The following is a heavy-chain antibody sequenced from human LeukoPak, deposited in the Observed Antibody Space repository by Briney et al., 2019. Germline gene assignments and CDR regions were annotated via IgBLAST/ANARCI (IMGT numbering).Heavy chain of an antibody. CDR2: IYYSGTT. Sequence: SETLSLTCAVYGGSFSSYYWSWVRQPPGKGLEWIGYIYYSGTTNYNPSLKSRVTISVDTSKNQFSLKLSSVTAADTAVYYCARGVYIAAAQYGYWGQGTLVTVSS. J-gene: IGHJ4*02. V-gene: IGHV4-59*01. CDR3: ARGVYIAAAQYGY. CDR1: GGSFSSYY. D-gene: IGHD6-13*01.